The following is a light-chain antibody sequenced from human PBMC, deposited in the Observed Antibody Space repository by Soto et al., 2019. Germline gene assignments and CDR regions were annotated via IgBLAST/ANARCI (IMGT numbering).Light chain of an antibody. CDR3: QQYGSSPPT. Sequence: EIVMTQSPTTLSVSPGERATLSCRASQSVSSSYLAWYQQKPGQAPRLLIYDASIRATGIPARFSGSGSGTDFTLTISRLEPEDFAVYYCQQYGSSPPTFGQGTKVDI. J-gene: IGKJ1*01. CDR1: QSVSSSY. CDR2: DAS. V-gene: IGKV3-20*01.